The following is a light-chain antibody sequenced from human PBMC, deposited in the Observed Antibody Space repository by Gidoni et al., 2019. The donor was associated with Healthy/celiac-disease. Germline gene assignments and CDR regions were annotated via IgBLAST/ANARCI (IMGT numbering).Light chain of an antibody. CDR2: KAS. CDR3: QQYNSYSYT. V-gene: IGKV1-5*03. J-gene: IGKJ2*01. Sequence: DIQMTQSPSTLSASVGDRVTITCRASQSISSWLAWYQQKPGKAPKLLIYKASSLESGVPSRFSGSGSGTEFTLTISSLQPDDFATYYCQQYNSYSYTFGPXTKLEIK. CDR1: QSISSW.